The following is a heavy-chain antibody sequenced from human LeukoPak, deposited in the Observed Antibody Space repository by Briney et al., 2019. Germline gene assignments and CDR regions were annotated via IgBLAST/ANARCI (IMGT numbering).Heavy chain of an antibody. CDR1: GGSISSSNW. Sequence: SGTLSLTCAVSGGSISSSNWWSWVRQPPGKGLEWIGEIYHSGSTNYNPSLKSRVTISVDKSKNQFSLRLSSVTAADTAVYYCAGSYSSSPGFDYWGQGTLVTVSS. J-gene: IGHJ4*02. CDR3: AGSYSSSPGFDY. D-gene: IGHD6-13*01. CDR2: IYHSGST. V-gene: IGHV4-4*02.